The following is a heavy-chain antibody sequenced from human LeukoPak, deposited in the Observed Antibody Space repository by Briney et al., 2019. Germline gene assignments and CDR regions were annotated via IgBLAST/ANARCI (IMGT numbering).Heavy chain of an antibody. Sequence: GASVKVSCKASGYTFTSYYMHCVRQAPGQGLEWMGIINPSGVSTSYAQKFQGSVTLTRDMSTSTVYMELTSLTSEETAVYYCARRAVAGTAIDYWGQGTLVTVSS. J-gene: IGHJ4*02. CDR3: ARRAVAGTAIDY. D-gene: IGHD6-19*01. V-gene: IGHV1-46*01. CDR2: INPSGVST. CDR1: GYTFTSYY.